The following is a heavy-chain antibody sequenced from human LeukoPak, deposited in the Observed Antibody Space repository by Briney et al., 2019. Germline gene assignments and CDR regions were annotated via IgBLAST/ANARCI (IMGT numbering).Heavy chain of an antibody. V-gene: IGHV3-43*01. CDR3: SKDIAYHGLATGDY. Sequence: GGSLRLSCAASGFTFSDYTMHWVRQSPGKGLEWVSLISWDGGTTYYADSVKGRFTISRDNSKNSLFLQMNSLRTEDTALYYCSKDIAYHGLATGDYWGQGTLVTVSS. J-gene: IGHJ4*02. D-gene: IGHD3-10*01. CDR1: GFTFSDYT. CDR2: ISWDGGTT.